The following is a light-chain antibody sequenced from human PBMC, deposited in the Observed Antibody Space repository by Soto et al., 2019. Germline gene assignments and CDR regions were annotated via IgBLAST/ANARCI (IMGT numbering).Light chain of an antibody. CDR2: EVN. CDR1: SSDVGIFNY. Sequence: QSVLTQPPSASGSPGQSVTISCTGTSSDVGIFNYVSWYQQHPDQAPKLLIFEVNKRPSGVPDRFSASKSGNTASLTVSGLQAEDEADYYCCSYASSNTLIFGGGTKVNVL. V-gene: IGLV2-8*01. CDR3: CSYASSNTLI. J-gene: IGLJ2*01.